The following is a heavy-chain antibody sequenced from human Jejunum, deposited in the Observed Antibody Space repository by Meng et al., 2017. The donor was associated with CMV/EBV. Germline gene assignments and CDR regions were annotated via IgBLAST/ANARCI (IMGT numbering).Heavy chain of an antibody. V-gene: IGHV3-43*01. CDR1: GFRFDDDA. CDR2: ISWNSRDT. CDR3: ARAVASNYYDY. J-gene: IGHJ4*02. D-gene: IGHD4-23*01. Sequence: GFRFDDDAMHWVRQIPGKGLEWVSLISWNSRDTDYADSVRGRFTISRDNNKNSLYLEMNSLRSEDSGLYYCARAVASNYYDYWGQGTLVTVSS.